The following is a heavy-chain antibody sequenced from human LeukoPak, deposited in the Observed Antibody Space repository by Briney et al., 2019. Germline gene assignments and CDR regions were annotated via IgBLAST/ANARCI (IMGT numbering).Heavy chain of an antibody. J-gene: IGHJ4*02. V-gene: IGHV4-39*01. CDR3: ARGTSTPYYFDF. CDR1: GGSISSSNYY. CDR2: IYNSGYT. D-gene: IGHD1-7*01. Sequence: SETLSLTCTVSGGSISSSNYYWGRIRQPPGKGLEWIGSIYNSGYTYYNPSLKSRVTISVDTSKNQFSVKVTSVTPTDTAVYYCARGTSTPYYFDFWGQGTLVTVSS.